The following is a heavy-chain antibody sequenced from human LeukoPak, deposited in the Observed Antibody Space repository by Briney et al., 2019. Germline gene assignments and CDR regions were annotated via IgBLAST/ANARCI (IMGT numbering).Heavy chain of an antibody. V-gene: IGHV4-4*07. CDR2: IHTSGST. CDR1: GGSISNYH. Sequence: PSETLSLTCTVSGGSISNYHWSWIRQPAGKGLEWIGQIHTSGSTNYNPPLKSRVTVSIDTPENQVSLTIRSVTAAGTAVYYCARRDISSGWSFNYWGRGTLVTVSS. D-gene: IGHD6-19*01. J-gene: IGHJ4*02. CDR3: ARRDISSGWSFNY.